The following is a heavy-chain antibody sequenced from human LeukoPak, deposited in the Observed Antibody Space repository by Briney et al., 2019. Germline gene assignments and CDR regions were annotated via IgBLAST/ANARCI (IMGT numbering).Heavy chain of an antibody. CDR2: IKQDGSGK. V-gene: IGHV3-7*01. CDR1: GFTFSSYW. Sequence: PGGSLRLSCAASGFTFSSYWMSWVRQAPGKGLEWVANIKQDGSGKYYVDSVKGRFTISRDNAKNSLYLQMNSLRAEDTAVYYCARDRRYCSSTSCYTVGAYYYYGMDVWGQGTTVTVSS. J-gene: IGHJ6*02. CDR3: ARDRRYCSSTSCYTVGAYYYYGMDV. D-gene: IGHD2-2*02.